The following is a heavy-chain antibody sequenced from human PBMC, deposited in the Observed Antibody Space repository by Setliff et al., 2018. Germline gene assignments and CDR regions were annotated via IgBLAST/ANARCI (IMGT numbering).Heavy chain of an antibody. CDR2: IYYSGST. V-gene: IGHV4-39*07. CDR1: GGSISSSSYY. CDR3: ARDVRVASSSWFKSAFDI. J-gene: IGHJ3*02. D-gene: IGHD6-13*01. Sequence: CTVSGGSISSSSYYWGWIRQPPGKGLEWIGSIYYSGSTYYNPSLKSRVTISVDTSKNQFSLKLSSVTAADTAVYYCARDVRVASSSWFKSAFDIWGQGTMVTVSS.